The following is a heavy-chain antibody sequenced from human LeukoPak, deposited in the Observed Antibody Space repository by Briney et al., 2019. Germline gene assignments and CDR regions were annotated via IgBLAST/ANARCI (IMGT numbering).Heavy chain of an antibody. V-gene: IGHV3-53*01. D-gene: IGHD3-22*01. Sequence: GRSLRLSCAASGFTVSSNYMSWVRQAPGKGLEWVSVIYSGGSTYYADSVKGRFTISRDNSKNTLYLQMNSLRAEDTAVYYCARPYYYDSSGHGGFWFDPWGQGTLVTVSS. CDR3: ARPYYYDSSGHGGFWFDP. CDR1: GFTVSSNY. J-gene: IGHJ5*02. CDR2: IYSGGST.